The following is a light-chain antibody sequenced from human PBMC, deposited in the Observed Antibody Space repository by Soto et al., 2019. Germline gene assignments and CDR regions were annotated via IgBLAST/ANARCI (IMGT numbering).Light chain of an antibody. CDR1: SGHISYA. CDR3: QTWGTGFQV. V-gene: IGLV4-69*01. J-gene: IGLJ3*02. Sequence: QSVLTQSPSASASLGASVKLTCTLSSGHISYAIAWHQLQPEKGPRSLMKLDSDGSHTKGDGIPDRFSGSSSGAERYLTISSLQSEDEADYYCQTWGTGFQVFGGGTKLTVL. CDR2: LDSDGSH.